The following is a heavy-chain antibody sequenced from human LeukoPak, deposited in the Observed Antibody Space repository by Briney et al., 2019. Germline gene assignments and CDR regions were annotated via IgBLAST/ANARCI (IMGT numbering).Heavy chain of an antibody. D-gene: IGHD2-21*02. CDR2: IKSDGSTT. J-gene: IGHJ4*02. V-gene: IGHV3-74*03. Sequence: GGSLRLSCAVSGFTFSSSWMHWVRQAPGKGLVWVSHIKSDGSTTAYADSVKGRFTIPRDNAKHTLYLQMNSLRAEDTGVYYCARQDCGGDCSSSFDYWGQGTLVTVSS. CDR1: GFTFSSSW. CDR3: ARQDCGGDCSSSFDY.